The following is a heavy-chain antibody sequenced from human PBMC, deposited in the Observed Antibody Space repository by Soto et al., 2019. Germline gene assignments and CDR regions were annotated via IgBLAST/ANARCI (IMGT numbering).Heavy chain of an antibody. Sequence: ASVKVSCKASGYTFTSYDINWVRQATGQGLEWMGWMNPNSGNTGYAQKFQGRVTMTRNTSISTAYMELSSLRSEDTAVYYCARGRERGRWLDPWGQGALVTVSS. CDR1: GYTFTSYD. CDR2: MNPNSGNT. J-gene: IGHJ5*02. V-gene: IGHV1-8*01. CDR3: ARGRERGRWLDP.